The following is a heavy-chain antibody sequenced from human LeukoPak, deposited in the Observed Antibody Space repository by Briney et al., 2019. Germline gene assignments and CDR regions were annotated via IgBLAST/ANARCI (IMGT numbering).Heavy chain of an antibody. CDR2: IYTSGST. V-gene: IGHV4-4*07. CDR3: ARATTSATYYFDY. D-gene: IGHD1-26*01. Sequence: SETLSLTCTVSGGSISSYYWSWIRQPAGKGLEWIGRIYTSGSTNYNPSLKSRVTISVDKSKNEFSLQLNSVTAADTAVYYCARATTSATYYFDYWGQGTLVSVSS. CDR1: GGSISSYY. J-gene: IGHJ4*02.